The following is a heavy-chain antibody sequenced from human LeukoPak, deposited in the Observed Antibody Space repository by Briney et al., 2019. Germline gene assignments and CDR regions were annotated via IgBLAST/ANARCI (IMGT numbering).Heavy chain of an antibody. D-gene: IGHD3-10*01. CDR2: IYSGGSR. CDR1: GVTVSSNY. CDR3: ASPVFGGLATRGAFDY. J-gene: IGHJ4*02. V-gene: IGHV3-53*01. Sequence: PGGSLLLSSSASGVTVSSNYMSWVRPAPPKGLEWGSVIYSGGSRYYADAVKCRFTISRENSKNTLYLQMNSLSADDSAVYYCASPVFGGLATRGAFDYWRQGTLVTVSS.